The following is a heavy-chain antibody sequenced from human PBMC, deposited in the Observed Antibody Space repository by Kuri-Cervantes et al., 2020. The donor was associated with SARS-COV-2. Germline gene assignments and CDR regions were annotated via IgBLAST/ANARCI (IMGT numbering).Heavy chain of an antibody. CDR1: GFTFNNYA. Sequence: GESLKISCAASGFTFNNYAIHWVRQAPGKGLEWVAVMSYDGNNKYYATSVKGRFTISRETSKSTLYLQMNSLRAEDTAVYYCARVPRRHSYGSFDPWGQGTLVTVSS. D-gene: IGHD5-18*01. J-gene: IGHJ5*02. CDR3: ARVPRRHSYGSFDP. CDR2: MSYDGNNK. V-gene: IGHV3-30*04.